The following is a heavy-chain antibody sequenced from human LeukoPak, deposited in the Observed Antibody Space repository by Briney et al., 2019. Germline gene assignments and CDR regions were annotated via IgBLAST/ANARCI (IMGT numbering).Heavy chain of an antibody. V-gene: IGHV4-38-2*02. Sequence: SETLSLTCTVSGYSISSGYYWGWIRPPPGKGLEWIGSIYHSGSTYYNPSLKSRVTISVDTSKNQFSLKLSSVTAADTAVYYCARVPPSDYWGQGTLVTVSS. J-gene: IGHJ4*02. CDR1: GYSISSGYY. CDR2: IYHSGST. CDR3: ARVPPSDY.